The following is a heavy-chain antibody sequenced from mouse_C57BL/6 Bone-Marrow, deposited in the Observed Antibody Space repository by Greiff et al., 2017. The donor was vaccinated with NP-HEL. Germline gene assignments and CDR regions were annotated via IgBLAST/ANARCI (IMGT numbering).Heavy chain of an antibody. Sequence: VQLQQPGAELVRPGSSVKLSCKASGYTFTSYWMDWVKQRPGQGLEWIGNIYPSDSETHYNQKFKDKSTLTVDKSSSTAYMQLSSLTSEDSAVYYCARGPCHYGSSSVGYWGQGTTLTVSS. V-gene: IGHV1-61*01. CDR3: ARGPCHYGSSSVGY. J-gene: IGHJ2*01. CDR1: GYTFTSYW. D-gene: IGHD1-1*01. CDR2: IYPSDSET.